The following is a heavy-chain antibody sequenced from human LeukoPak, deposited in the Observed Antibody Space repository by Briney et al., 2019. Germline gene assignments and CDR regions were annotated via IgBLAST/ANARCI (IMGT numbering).Heavy chain of an antibody. CDR3: ARTYYYGSGSNDY. V-gene: IGHV3-74*01. CDR2: VNSDGSST. J-gene: IGHJ4*02. D-gene: IGHD3-10*01. CDR1: GFTFSSYW. Sequence: PGGSLRLSCAASGFTFSSYWMHWVRQAPGKGLVWVSRVNSDGSSTGYADSVKGRFTISRDNAKNSLYLQMNSLRAEDTAVYYCARTYYYGSGSNDYWGQGTLVTVSS.